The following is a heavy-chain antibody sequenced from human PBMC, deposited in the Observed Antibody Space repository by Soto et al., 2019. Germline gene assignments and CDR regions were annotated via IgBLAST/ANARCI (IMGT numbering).Heavy chain of an antibody. Sequence: QVQLQESGPGLVKPSETLSLTCTVSGGSVSSGSYYWSWIRQPPGKGLEWIGYIYYSGSTNYNPSVRSRVTISVDTSKNQFSLKLSSVTAADTAVYYCARGVGSYDYWGQGTLVTVSS. CDR1: GGSVSSGSYY. D-gene: IGHD3-16*01. J-gene: IGHJ4*02. V-gene: IGHV4-61*01. CDR3: ARGVGSYDY. CDR2: IYYSGST.